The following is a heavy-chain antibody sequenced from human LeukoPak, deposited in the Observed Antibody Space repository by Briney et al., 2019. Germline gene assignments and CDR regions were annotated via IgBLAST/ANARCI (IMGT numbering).Heavy chain of an antibody. Sequence: SETLSLTCAVSGGSISGYYWSWIRQSPGKGLEWIGYMHNSGSSKYNPSLKSRVTISVDTSRNDFSLRLSSVTAADTALYYCARGTLWGSNGAYGMDVWGQGTSVTVSS. CDR2: MHNSGSS. V-gene: IGHV4-59*01. J-gene: IGHJ6*02. CDR1: GGSISGYY. D-gene: IGHD3-16*01. CDR3: ARGTLWGSNGAYGMDV.